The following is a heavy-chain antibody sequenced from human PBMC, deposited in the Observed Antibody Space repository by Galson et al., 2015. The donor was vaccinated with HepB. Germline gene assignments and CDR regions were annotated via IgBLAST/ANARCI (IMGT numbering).Heavy chain of an antibody. Sequence: ETLSLTCTVSGGSISSYSWSWIRQPPGKGLEWIGYIYNSGSTNYNPSLKSRVTMSVDTSKNQFSLKLSSVTATDTAVYYCARGYSSSSYYYYGMDVWGQGTTVTVSS. CDR2: IYNSGST. V-gene: IGHV4-59*12. CDR1: GGSISSYS. CDR3: ARGYSSSSYYYYGMDV. J-gene: IGHJ6*02. D-gene: IGHD6-6*01.